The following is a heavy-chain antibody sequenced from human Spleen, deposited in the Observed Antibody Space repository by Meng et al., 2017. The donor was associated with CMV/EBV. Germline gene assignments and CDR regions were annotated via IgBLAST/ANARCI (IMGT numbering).Heavy chain of an antibody. Sequence: GGSLRLSCAASGFTFSAYWMSWVRQAPGKGLEWVANIKQDGGEKYYVDSVEGRFTVSRDNAKTSLFLEMNSLRAEDTAVYFCARLVVVPAGEVFFDYWGQGTLVTVSS. CDR1: GFTFSAYW. D-gene: IGHD2-2*01. CDR2: IKQDGGEK. CDR3: ARLVVVPAGEVFFDY. J-gene: IGHJ4*02. V-gene: IGHV3-7*01.